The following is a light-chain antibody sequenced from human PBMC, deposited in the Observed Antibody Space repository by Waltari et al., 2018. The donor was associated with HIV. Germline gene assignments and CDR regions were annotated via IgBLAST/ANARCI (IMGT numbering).Light chain of an antibody. CDR2: GTT. CDR1: QSVSNSY. V-gene: IGKV3-20*01. Sequence: EIVLTQSPATLSLSPGEGAVLSCSASQSVSNSYVAWYQQKVGQAPSLLIYGTTRRAIVIPDRFSGSGSRTDFTLSISRLEPEDCVVYYCQQYGSSPITFGQGTRLEIK. J-gene: IGKJ5*01. CDR3: QQYGSSPIT.